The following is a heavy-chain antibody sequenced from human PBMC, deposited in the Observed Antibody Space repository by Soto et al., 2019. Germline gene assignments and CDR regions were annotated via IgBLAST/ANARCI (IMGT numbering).Heavy chain of an antibody. CDR2: ISAHNGNT. D-gene: IGHD6-6*01. J-gene: IGHJ4*02. CDR3: ARGRDGDY. Sequence: QVHLVQSGAEVKKPGASVKVSCKASGYTFTSYGITWVRQAPGQGLEWMGWISAHNGNTDYAQKLQGRVIVTRDTSTSTAYMELRSLISDDTAAYYCARGRDGDYWGQGALVTVSS. V-gene: IGHV1-18*01. CDR1: GYTFTSYG.